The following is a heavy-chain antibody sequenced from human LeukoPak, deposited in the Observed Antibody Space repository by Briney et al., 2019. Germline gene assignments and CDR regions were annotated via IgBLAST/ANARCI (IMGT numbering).Heavy chain of an antibody. V-gene: IGHV3-21*01. CDR3: ARVSPNTVTTLQYFDY. Sequence: GGSLRLSCAASGFTFSSYSMNCVRQALGKGLEWVSSISSSSRYIYYADSVKGRCTTPRDNAKNSLYLQMNSLRAEDTAVYYCARVSPNTVTTLQYFDYWGQGTLVTVSS. D-gene: IGHD4-17*01. J-gene: IGHJ4*02. CDR1: GFTFSSYS. CDR2: ISSSSRYI.